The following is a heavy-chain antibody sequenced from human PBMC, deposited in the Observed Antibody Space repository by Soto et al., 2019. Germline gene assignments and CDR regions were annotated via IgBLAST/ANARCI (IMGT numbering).Heavy chain of an antibody. J-gene: IGHJ6*02. CDR1: GGTFSSYA. CDR2: IIPIFGTA. CDR3: ARSGIVVVVATYYYDGMDV. Sequence: QVQLVQSGAEVKKPGSSVKVSCKASGGTFSSYAISWVRQAPGQGLEWMGGIIPIFGTANYAQKFQGRVTITADESTSTAYMELSSLRSEDTAVYYCARSGIVVVVATYYYDGMDVWGQGTTVTVSS. V-gene: IGHV1-69*12. D-gene: IGHD2-15*01.